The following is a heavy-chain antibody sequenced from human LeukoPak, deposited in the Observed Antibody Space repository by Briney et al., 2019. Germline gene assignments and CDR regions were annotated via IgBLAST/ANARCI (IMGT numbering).Heavy chain of an antibody. J-gene: IGHJ3*02. D-gene: IGHD3-22*01. Sequence: SETLSLTCAVYGGSFSGYYWSWIRQPPGKGLEWIGEINHSGSTNYNPSLKSRVTISVDTSKNQFSLKLSSVTAADTAVYYCAKDQFEYYDSSGYLTWCAFDIWGQGTMVTVSS. CDR2: INHSGST. CDR1: GGSFSGYY. CDR3: AKDQFEYYDSSGYLTWCAFDI. V-gene: IGHV4-34*01.